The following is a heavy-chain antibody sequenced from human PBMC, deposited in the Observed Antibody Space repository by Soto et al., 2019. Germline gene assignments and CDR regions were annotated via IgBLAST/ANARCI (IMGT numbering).Heavy chain of an antibody. CDR3: ARGGGVGVAGSAAFDM. Sequence: QLHLVQSGAVVKKPGASVTVSCSASGYPVTAYYMHWVRQAPGRGLEWMGGINPATGAAKYTQTFTGKVPMPRYTSTGTVFMELGGLTSEDAAAFYWARGGGVGVAGSAAFDMWGQGTLVTVSS. CDR2: INPATGAA. CDR1: GYPVTAYY. J-gene: IGHJ3*02. V-gene: IGHV1-2*02. D-gene: IGHD3-3*01.